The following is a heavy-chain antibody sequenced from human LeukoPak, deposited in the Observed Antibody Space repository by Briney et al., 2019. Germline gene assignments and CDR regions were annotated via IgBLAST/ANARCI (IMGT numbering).Heavy chain of an antibody. Sequence: GGSLRLPCTAFEFVLSTYWMIWVRQAPGKGLEWVANIKQDGSETYFVDSVKGRFTISRDNAKNSLYLQMNSLRAEDTAVYYCAKDLESGDLNSYYYGMDVWGQGTTVTVSS. J-gene: IGHJ6*02. CDR3: AKDLESGDLNSYYYGMDV. D-gene: IGHD7-27*01. CDR2: IKQDGSET. V-gene: IGHV3-7*01. CDR1: EFVLSTYW.